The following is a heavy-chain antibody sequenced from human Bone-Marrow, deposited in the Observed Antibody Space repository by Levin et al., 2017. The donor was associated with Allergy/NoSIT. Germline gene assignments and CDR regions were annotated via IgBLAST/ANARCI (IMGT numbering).Heavy chain of an antibody. CDR3: ARHVSAAFDY. V-gene: IGHV4-34*01. Sequence: GSLRLSCAVSDASASDNYWSWIRQPPGKGLEWIGEISHSGGTKYNPSLKSRVTISIDTSKNQFSLRLRSVIAADTALYYCARHVSAAFDYGGQGALVTVSS. CDR2: ISHSGGT. CDR1: DASASDNY. J-gene: IGHJ4*02.